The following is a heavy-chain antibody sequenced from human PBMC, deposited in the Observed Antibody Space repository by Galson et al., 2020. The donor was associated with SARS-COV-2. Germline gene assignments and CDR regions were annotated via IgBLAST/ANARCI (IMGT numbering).Heavy chain of an antibody. CDR2: IYYSGNN. CDR1: GGSISSGVYY. V-gene: IGHV4-31*03. D-gene: IGHD1-26*01. Sequence: ASETLSPTCTVSGGSISSGVYYWSWIRQHPGKGLEWIGYIYYSGNNYYNPSLKSRLSISVDPSKSQFSLRLSSVTAADTAVYYCARGNGGSTWYSTYFELWGRGTLVTVSS. J-gene: IGHJ2*01. CDR3: ARGNGGSTWYSTYFEL.